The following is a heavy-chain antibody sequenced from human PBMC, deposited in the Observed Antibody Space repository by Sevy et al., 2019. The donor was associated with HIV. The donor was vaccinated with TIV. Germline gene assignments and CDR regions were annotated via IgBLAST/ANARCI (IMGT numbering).Heavy chain of an antibody. D-gene: IGHD5-18*01. CDR3: ARIGTGHSYGTPPWY. CDR2: VSYDGGDK. Sequence: GGSLRLSCGASGFSLSHHAMHWVRQTPDKGLQWVASVSYDGGDKVYADSVEGRFTIQRDNSKNTLYLQMTSLRSEDTAVYYCARIGTGHSYGTPPWYWGQGTLVTVSS. CDR1: GFSLSHHA. V-gene: IGHV3-30-3*01. J-gene: IGHJ4*02.